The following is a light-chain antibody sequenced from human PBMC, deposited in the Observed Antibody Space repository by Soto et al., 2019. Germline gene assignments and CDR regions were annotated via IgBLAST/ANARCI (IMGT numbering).Light chain of an antibody. V-gene: IGLV2-14*01. J-gene: IGLJ3*02. CDR2: EVS. Sequence: QSALTQPASVSGSPGQSITISCTGTSSDVGGYNYVSWYQQHPGKAPKLMIYEVSNRPSGVSNRFSGSKSGNTASLTISGLQAEDEDDYYCSSYTCSSTHWVFGGGTKLTVL. CDR3: SSYTCSSTHWV. CDR1: SSDVGGYNY.